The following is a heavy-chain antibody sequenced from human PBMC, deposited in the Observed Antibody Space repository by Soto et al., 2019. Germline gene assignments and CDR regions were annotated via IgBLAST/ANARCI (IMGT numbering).Heavy chain of an antibody. D-gene: IGHD1-26*01. CDR2: ISASGRST. CDR1: GFTFSSYA. J-gene: IGHJ4*02. V-gene: IGHV3-23*01. Sequence: EVQLLESGGGLVQPGGSLRLSCAVSGFTFSSYAMSWVRQAPGKGLEWVSSISASGRSTYYADSVKGRVTISRDNSKATLYLQMNSLGAEDTAVYYCARGWELPIDYWGQGTLVTVSS. CDR3: ARGWELPIDY.